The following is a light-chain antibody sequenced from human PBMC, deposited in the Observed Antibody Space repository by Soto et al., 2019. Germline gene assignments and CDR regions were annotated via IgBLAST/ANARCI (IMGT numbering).Light chain of an antibody. J-gene: IGLJ1*01. CDR1: SSDVGGYDY. V-gene: IGLV2-11*01. Sequence: QSALTQPRSVSGSPGQSVTISCTGTSSDVGGYDYVSWYQYHPGKAPKLMIYDVSERPSGVPDRFSGSRSGNTVSLTIAGLQGEDEADYFCCAYAGSYAFVFGTGTKLTVL. CDR2: DVS. CDR3: CAYAGSYAFV.